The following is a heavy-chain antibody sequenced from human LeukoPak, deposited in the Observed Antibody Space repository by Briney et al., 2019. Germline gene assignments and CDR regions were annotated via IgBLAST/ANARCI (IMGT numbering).Heavy chain of an antibody. Sequence: GGSLRLSCAASGFTFSSYWMNWVRQAPGKGLEWVAVISYDGSNKYYADSVKGRFTISRDNSKNTLYLQMNSLRAEDTAVYYCARALSVVAAFDYWGQGTLVTVSS. D-gene: IGHD2-15*01. J-gene: IGHJ4*02. V-gene: IGHV3-30-3*01. CDR3: ARALSVVAAFDY. CDR2: ISYDGSNK. CDR1: GFTFSSYW.